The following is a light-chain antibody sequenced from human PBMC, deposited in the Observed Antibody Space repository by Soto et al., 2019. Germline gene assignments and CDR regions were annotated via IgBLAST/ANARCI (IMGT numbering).Light chain of an antibody. J-gene: IGLJ1*01. Sequence: QSVLTQPASVSGSPGPSITISLTGTSSDVGGYNYVSWYQQHPGKAPKLMIYDVSNRPSGVSNRFSGSKSGNTASLTISGLQAEDEADYYCSSYTSSSTPYVFGTGTKVTVL. V-gene: IGLV2-14*01. CDR1: SSDVGGYNY. CDR3: SSYTSSSTPYV. CDR2: DVS.